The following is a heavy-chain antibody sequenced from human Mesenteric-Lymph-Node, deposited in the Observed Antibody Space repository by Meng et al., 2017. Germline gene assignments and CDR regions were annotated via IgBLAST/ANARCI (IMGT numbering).Heavy chain of an antibody. D-gene: IGHD4-17*01. CDR1: GGSISNSGYY. CDR2: IHHSGST. J-gene: IGHJ3*02. Sequence: SETLSLTCTVSGGSISNSGYYWGWIRQPPGKGLEWLGSIHHSGSTNYNPSLKSRVTISVDTSKNQFSLKLSSVTAADTAVYYCARMDYGDYVGAFDIWGQGTMVTVSS. CDR3: ARMDYGDYVGAFDI. V-gene: IGHV4-39*07.